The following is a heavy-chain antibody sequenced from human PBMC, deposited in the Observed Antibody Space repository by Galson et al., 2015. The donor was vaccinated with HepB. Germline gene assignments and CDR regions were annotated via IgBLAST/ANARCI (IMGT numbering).Heavy chain of an antibody. CDR3: ARMSYGSGSYYNGFYLWYFDL. J-gene: IGHJ2*01. CDR2: IYYSGST. D-gene: IGHD3-10*01. CDR1: GGSISSGGYY. Sequence: TLSLTGTVSGGSISSGGYYWSWIRQHPGKGLEWIGYIYYSGSTYYNPSLKSRVTISVDTSKNQFSLKLSSVTAADTAVYYCARMSYGSGSYYNGFYLWYFDLWGRGTLVTVSS. V-gene: IGHV4-31*03.